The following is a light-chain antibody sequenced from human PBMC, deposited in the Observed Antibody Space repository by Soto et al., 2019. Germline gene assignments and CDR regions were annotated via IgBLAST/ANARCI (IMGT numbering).Light chain of an antibody. Sequence: QSALTQPPSAYGSPGQSVTISCSGITNDVGGYNYVSWFQQHPGKAPKLIIYDVTKRPSGVPDRFSGSRSGNTASLTVSGLQAEDEADYYCSSFAGTNYCVVFGGGTKLTVL. CDR3: SSFAGTNYCVV. V-gene: IGLV2-8*01. CDR1: TNDVGGYNY. CDR2: DVT. J-gene: IGLJ2*01.